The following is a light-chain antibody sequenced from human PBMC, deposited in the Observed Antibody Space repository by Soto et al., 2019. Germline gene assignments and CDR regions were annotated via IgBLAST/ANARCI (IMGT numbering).Light chain of an antibody. CDR1: NIGSKN. V-gene: IGLV3-9*01. CDR2: RDS. CDR3: QVWDSSTARV. Sequence: SYELTQPLSVSVAVGQTARITCGGNNIGSKNVHWYQQKPGQAPVLVIYRDSNRPSGIPERFSGSNSGNTATLTISRAQAGDEADYYCQVWDSSTARVFGGGTKVTVL. J-gene: IGLJ3*02.